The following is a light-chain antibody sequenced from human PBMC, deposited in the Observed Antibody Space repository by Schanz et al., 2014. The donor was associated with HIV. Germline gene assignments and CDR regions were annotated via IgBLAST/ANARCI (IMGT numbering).Light chain of an antibody. CDR2: QAS. CDR1: QDIRND. V-gene: IGKV1-6*01. CDR3: QQYAVSSWT. J-gene: IGKJ1*01. Sequence: IQMTQSPSSLSASVGDTVALTCRASQDIRNDLGWYQQKPGKAPNPLIYQASTLMIGVPSRFSGSGSGTEFTLTISSLQPDDFATYYCQQYAVSSWTFGLGTRVESK.